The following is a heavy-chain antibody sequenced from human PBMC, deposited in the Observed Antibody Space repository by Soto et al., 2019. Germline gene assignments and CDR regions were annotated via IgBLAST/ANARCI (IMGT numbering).Heavy chain of an antibody. CDR2: IIPIFGTV. CDR3: VGVRSLYYFDY. V-gene: IGHV1-69*13. Sequence: SVKVSCKASGGTFSSYAISWVRQAPGQGLEWMGGIIPIFGTVNYAQKFQGGVTITADESTSTAYMELSSLRSEDTAVYYCVGVRSLYYFDYWGQGTLVTVSS. D-gene: IGHD2-15*01. CDR1: GGTFSSYA. J-gene: IGHJ4*02.